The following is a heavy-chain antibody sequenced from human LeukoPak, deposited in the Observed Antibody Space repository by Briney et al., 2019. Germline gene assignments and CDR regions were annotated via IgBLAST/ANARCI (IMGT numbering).Heavy chain of an antibody. J-gene: IGHJ5*02. CDR2: IYNDGSTT. Sequence: PGGSLRLSCAASGFMFSKSWMHWVRQVPGKGLVWVARIYNDGSTTNYADSVKGRFTISRDNAANTLFLQMSSLRAEDTAVYYCAREKDDHGHPGPLDAWGQGDLVTVSS. CDR1: GFMFSKSW. V-gene: IGHV3-74*01. D-gene: IGHD4-17*01. CDR3: AREKDDHGHPGPLDA.